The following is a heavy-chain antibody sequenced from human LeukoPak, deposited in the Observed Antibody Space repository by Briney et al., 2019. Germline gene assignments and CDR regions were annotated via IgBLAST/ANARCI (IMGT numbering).Heavy chain of an antibody. CDR1: GFTFSRYW. CDR3: ARDGITCTRDY. D-gene: IGHD1-7*01. V-gene: IGHV3-7*01. CDR2: IDEHGFKT. Sequence: GGSLRLSCTASGFTFSRYWMTWVRQAPGKGLEWVASIDEHGFKTYYAASVTGRFTISKDTAKNSVDLQMNSLRAEDTAVYYCARDGITCTRDYWGQGALVTVSS. J-gene: IGHJ4*02.